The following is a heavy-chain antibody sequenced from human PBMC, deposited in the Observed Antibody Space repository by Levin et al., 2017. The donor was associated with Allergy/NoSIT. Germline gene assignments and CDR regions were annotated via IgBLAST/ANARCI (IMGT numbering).Heavy chain of an antibody. CDR1: GFTFSDYY. CDR2: ISSSGSTI. Sequence: GGSLRLSCAASGFTFSDYYMSWIRQAPGKGLEWVSYISSSGSTIYYADSVKGRFTISRDNAKNSLYLQMNSLRAEDTAVYYCARAPRLRELVPKWFDPWGQGTLVTVSS. V-gene: IGHV3-11*01. D-gene: IGHD5-12*01. CDR3: ARAPRLRELVPKWFDP. J-gene: IGHJ5*02.